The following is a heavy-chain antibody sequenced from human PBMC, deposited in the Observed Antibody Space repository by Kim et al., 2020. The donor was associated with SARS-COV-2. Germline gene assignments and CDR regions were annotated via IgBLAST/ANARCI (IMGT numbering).Heavy chain of an antibody. Sequence: ASVKVSCKASGYSFTSYAMHWVRQAPGQRLEWMGWINAGNGDTKYSQKFQGRVTITRDTSATTAYMELSSLRSEDTAVYYCARDYPDYWGQGTLVTVSS. CDR2: INAGNGDT. CDR3: ARDYPDY. CDR1: GYSFTSYA. V-gene: IGHV1-3*01. J-gene: IGHJ4*02.